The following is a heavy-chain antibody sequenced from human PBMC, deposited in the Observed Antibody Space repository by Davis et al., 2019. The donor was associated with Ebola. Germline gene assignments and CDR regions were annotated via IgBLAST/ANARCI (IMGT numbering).Heavy chain of an antibody. Sequence: MPSETLSLTCAVYGGSFSGYYWSWIRQPPGKGLEWIGEINHSGSTNYNPSLKSRVTISVDTSKNQFSLKLNSVTAADTAVYYCARSLGYSYGYRYSHTAPPWGQGTLVTVSS. D-gene: IGHD5-18*01. V-gene: IGHV4-34*01. CDR2: INHSGST. J-gene: IGHJ4*02. CDR1: GGSFSGYY. CDR3: ARSLGYSYGYRYSHTAPP.